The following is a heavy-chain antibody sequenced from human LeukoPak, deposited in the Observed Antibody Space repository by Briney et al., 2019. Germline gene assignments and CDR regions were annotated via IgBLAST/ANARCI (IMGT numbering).Heavy chain of an antibody. V-gene: IGHV4-39*01. CDR3: ARLWTFCGGDCYYHFGY. J-gene: IGHJ4*02. CDR1: GGSISSSDYY. D-gene: IGHD2-21*02. Sequence: SETLSLTCTVSGGSISSSDYYWAWIRQPPGKGLEWIGNIYYSGTTYYNPPLKSRVTISVDTSKNQFSLKLSSVTAADTSVYYCARLWTFCGGDCYYHFGYWGQGTLVTVSS. CDR2: IYYSGTT.